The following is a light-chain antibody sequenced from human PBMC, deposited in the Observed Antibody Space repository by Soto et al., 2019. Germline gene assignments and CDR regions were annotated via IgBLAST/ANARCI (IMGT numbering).Light chain of an antibody. CDR2: DAS. J-gene: IGKJ2*01. Sequence: EIVLTQSPGTLSLSPGERATLSCRASQSVSNSYLAWYQQKPGQPPRLLIYDASSRATGIPDRFSGSGSGTDFTLTISRLEPEDFAVYYCQQYNNWPPSMYTFGQGTKLEIK. CDR1: QSVSNSY. V-gene: IGKV3-20*01. CDR3: QQYNNWPPSMYT.